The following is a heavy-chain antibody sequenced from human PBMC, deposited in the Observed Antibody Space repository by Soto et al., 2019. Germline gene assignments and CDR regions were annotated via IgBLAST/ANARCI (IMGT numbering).Heavy chain of an antibody. CDR1: GFSLTTSGVG. Sequence: QITLKESGPTLVKPTQTLTLTCTFSGFSLTTSGVGVGWIRQPQVKALEWLEIIYWDDDKRYIPSLKCRPTITNDTSKNQVVLTMTNMDPVDTATYYCAHLLGGCSRAGCSHLRFEYWGQGPLVTVSS. D-gene: IGHD2-15*01. J-gene: IGHJ4*02. V-gene: IGHV2-5*02. CDR2: IYWDDDK. CDR3: AHLLGGCSRAGCSHLRFEY.